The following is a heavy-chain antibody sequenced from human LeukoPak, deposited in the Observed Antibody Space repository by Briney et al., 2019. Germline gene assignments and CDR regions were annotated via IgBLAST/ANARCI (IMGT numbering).Heavy chain of an antibody. J-gene: IGHJ4*02. CDR1: GGSISSYY. CDR2: IYYSGST. CDR3: ARDRRGYSYGWNYFDY. V-gene: IGHV4-59*01. Sequence: PSETLSLTCTVSGGSISSYYWSWIRQPPGKGLEWIGYIYYSGSTNYNPSLKSRVTISVDTSKNQFSLKLSSVTAADTAVYYCARDRRGYSYGWNYFDYWGQGTLVTVSS. D-gene: IGHD5-18*01.